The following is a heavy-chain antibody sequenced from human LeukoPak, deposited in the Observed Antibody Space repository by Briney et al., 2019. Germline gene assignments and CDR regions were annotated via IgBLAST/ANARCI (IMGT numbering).Heavy chain of an antibody. CDR2: ISGSSSGSTSII. CDR1: GIIFSTYA. J-gene: IGHJ5*02. V-gene: IGHV3-48*04. D-gene: IGHD3-3*01. Sequence: GGSLRLSCEFSGIIFSTYAMNWVRQAPGKGLEWISYISGSSSGSTSIIQYADSVKGRFTISRDNAKNSLHLQMDSLSAEDTAVYYSARDFWSGYYPEAWGQGALVIVSS. CDR3: ARDFWSGYYPEA.